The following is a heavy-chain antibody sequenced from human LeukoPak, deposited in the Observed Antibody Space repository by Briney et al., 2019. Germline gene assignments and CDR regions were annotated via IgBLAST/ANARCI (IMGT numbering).Heavy chain of an antibody. CDR3: ARSSYSSSSSV. J-gene: IGHJ3*01. CDR2: INSDGSER. V-gene: IGHV3-7*03. Sequence: GGSLRLSCAVSGFTFSGFWMSWSRQAPGKGLEWVASINSDGSERYYADVVKGRFTISRDNAKNSLYLQINSLRAEDTAVYYCARSSYSSSSSVWGQGTMVTVSS. CDR1: GFTFSGFW. D-gene: IGHD6-6*01.